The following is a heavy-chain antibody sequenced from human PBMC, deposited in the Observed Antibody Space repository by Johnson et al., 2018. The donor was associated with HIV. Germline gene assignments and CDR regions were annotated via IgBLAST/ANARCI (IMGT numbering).Heavy chain of an antibody. CDR2: IRYDGSNK. Sequence: VQLVESGGGVVQPGRSLRLSCAASGFTFSTYGMHWVRQAPGKGLEWAAFIRYDGSNKYYADSVKGRFTISRDNSKNTLYLQMNSLRAEDTAVYYCAKKQWPEDDAFDIWGQGTMVTVSS. D-gene: IGHD6-19*01. J-gene: IGHJ3*02. CDR1: GFTFSTYG. V-gene: IGHV3-30*02. CDR3: AKKQWPEDDAFDI.